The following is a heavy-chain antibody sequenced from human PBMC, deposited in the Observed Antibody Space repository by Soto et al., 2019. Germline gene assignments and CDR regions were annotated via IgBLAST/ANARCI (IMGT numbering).Heavy chain of an antibody. CDR1: GGSFSGYY. CDR2: INHSGST. CDR3: ARWGYYDFWSGYYTFSVDY. D-gene: IGHD3-3*01. V-gene: IGHV4-34*01. J-gene: IGHJ4*02. Sequence: SETLSLTCAVYGGSFSGYYWSWIRQPPGKGLEWIGEINHSGSTNYNPSLKSRVTISVDTSKNQFSLKLSSVTAADTAVYYGARWGYYDFWSGYYTFSVDYWGQGTLVTVSS.